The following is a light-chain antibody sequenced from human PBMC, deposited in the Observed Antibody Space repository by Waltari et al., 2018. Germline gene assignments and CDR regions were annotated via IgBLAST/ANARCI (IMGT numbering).Light chain of an antibody. CDR2: DVS. CDR1: TSDVGVYNY. J-gene: IGLJ3*02. V-gene: IGLV2-14*01. CDR3: SAYKNSHTEV. Sequence: SALTQPASVSGSPGQSITISCTGTTSDVGVYNYFSFCQQHPGKAPKLIIYDVSKRPSGVSHRFAGSKSGTSASLTISGLQADDEADYYCSAYKNSHTEVLGGGKKLNV.